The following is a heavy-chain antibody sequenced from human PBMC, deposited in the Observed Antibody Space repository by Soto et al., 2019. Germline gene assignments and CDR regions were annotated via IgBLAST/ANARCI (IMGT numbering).Heavy chain of an antibody. J-gene: IGHJ6*03. V-gene: IGHV4-59*08. CDR3: ARLGGKGYSYGNYYYYMDV. Sequence: SETLSLTCTVSGGSISSYDWSWIRQPPGKGLEWIGYIYYSGSTNYNPSLKSRVTISVDTSKNQFSLKLSSVTAADTAVYYCARLGGKGYSYGNYYYYMDVWGKGTTLTVSS. D-gene: IGHD5-18*01. CDR1: GGSISSYD. CDR2: IYYSGST.